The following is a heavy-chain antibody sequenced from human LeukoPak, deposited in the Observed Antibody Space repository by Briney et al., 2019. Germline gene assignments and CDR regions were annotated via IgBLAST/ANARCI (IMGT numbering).Heavy chain of an antibody. D-gene: IGHD2-21*01. Sequence: SETLSLTCSVYGGSFSGYYWSWIRQPPGKGLEWIGEINHSGSTNYNPSLKSRVTISVDTSKNQFSLKLSSVTAADTAVYYCARQSIYDAFDIWGQGTMVTVSS. J-gene: IGHJ3*02. V-gene: IGHV4-34*01. CDR1: GGSFSGYY. CDR3: ARQSIYDAFDI. CDR2: INHSGST.